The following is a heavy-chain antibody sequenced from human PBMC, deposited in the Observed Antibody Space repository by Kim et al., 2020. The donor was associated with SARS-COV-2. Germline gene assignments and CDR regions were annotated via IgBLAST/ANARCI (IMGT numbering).Heavy chain of an antibody. CDR2: IRRRIDGETS. J-gene: IGHJ5*02. V-gene: IGHV3-49*03. CDR1: GFTFRTYA. D-gene: IGHD3-16*01. CDR3: SRYGPTGGWDWFAP. Sequence: GGSLRLSCTGSGFTFRTYAVSWFRQSPGKGLEWVGFIRRRIDGETSEYAASVRGSFIISRDDSIYFAYLHMHSLKTDDTAEYYCSRYGPTGGWDWFAPLG.